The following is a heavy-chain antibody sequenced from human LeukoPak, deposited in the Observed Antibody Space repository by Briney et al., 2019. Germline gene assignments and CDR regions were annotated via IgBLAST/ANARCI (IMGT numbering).Heavy chain of an antibody. D-gene: IGHD3-16*01. CDR1: GYTFTSYY. CDR3: ARGSGGGYMDV. Sequence: GASVKVSCKASGYTFTSYYMHWVRQAPGQGLEWMGIINPSGGSTSYAQKFQGRVTITRNTSISTAYMELSSLRSEDTAVYYCARGSGGGYMDVWGKGTTVTVSS. J-gene: IGHJ6*03. CDR2: INPSGGST. V-gene: IGHV1-46*01.